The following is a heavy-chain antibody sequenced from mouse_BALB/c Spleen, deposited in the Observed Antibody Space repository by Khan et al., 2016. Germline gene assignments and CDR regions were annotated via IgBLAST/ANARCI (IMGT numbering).Heavy chain of an antibody. J-gene: IGHJ1*01. Sequence: EVQLQESGPGLVKPSQSLYLTCTVTGYSITSDYAWNWIRQFPGNKLEWMGYISYSGSTSYNPPLKSRISISRDTSKNQFFLQLTSVTTEDTATYYCARAPPRWYFDVWGAGTTVTVSS. CDR2: ISYSGST. CDR3: ARAPPRWYFDV. V-gene: IGHV3-2*02. CDR1: GYSITSDYA.